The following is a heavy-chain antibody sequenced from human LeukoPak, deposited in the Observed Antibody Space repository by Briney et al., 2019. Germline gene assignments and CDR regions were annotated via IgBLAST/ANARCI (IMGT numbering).Heavy chain of an antibody. CDR3: ATDKIGYSSSWPPS. D-gene: IGHD6-13*01. CDR2: FDPEDGET. CDR1: GYTLTELS. V-gene: IGHV1-24*01. J-gene: IGHJ5*02. Sequence: ASVKVSCKVSGYTLTELSMHWVRQAPGKGLEWMGGFDPEDGETIYAQKFQGRVTMTEDTSTDTAYMELSSLRSEDTAVYYCATDKIGYSSSWPPSWGQGTLVTVSS.